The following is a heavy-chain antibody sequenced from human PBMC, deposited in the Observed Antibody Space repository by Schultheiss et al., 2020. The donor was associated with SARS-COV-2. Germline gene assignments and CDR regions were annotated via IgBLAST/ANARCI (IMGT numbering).Heavy chain of an antibody. CDR2: IYSGGST. D-gene: IGHD4-17*01. Sequence: GGSLRLSCAASGFTVSSNYMSWVRQAPGKGLEWVSVIYSGGSTYYADSVKGRFTISRDNAKNSLYLQMNSLRAEDTAVYYCAKYGEFHYYYYMDVWGKGTTVTVSS. V-gene: IGHV3-53*01. CDR3: AKYGEFHYYYYMDV. J-gene: IGHJ6*03. CDR1: GFTVSSNY.